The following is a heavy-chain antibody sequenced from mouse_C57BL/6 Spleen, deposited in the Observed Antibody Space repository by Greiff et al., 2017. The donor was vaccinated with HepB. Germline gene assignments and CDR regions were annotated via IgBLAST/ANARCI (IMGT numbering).Heavy chain of an antibody. V-gene: IGHV1-62-2*01. D-gene: IGHD2-5*01. CDR2: FYPGSGSI. CDR3: ARHEEASYYRNPGWFAY. J-gene: IGHJ3*01. CDR1: GYTFTEYT. Sequence: VQLQQSGAELVKPGASVKLSCKASGYTFTEYTIHWVKQRSGQGLEWIGWFYPGSGSIKYNEKFKDKATLTADKSSSTVYMELSRLTSEDSAVYFGARHEEASYYRNPGWFAYWGQGTLVTVSA.